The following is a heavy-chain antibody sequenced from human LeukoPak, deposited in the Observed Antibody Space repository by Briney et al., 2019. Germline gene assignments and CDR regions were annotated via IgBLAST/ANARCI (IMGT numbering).Heavy chain of an antibody. CDR2: IYSGGST. J-gene: IGHJ6*03. CDR3: AKGEHDASGIAVAGPYYYYYMDV. CDR1: GFTVSSNY. Sequence: GGSLRLSCAASGFTVSSNYMSWVRQAPGKGLEWVSVIYSGGSTYYADSVKGRFTISRDNSKNTLYLQMNSLRAEDTALYYCAKGEHDASGIAVAGPYYYYYMDVWGKGTTVTVSS. D-gene: IGHD6-19*01. V-gene: IGHV3-53*05.